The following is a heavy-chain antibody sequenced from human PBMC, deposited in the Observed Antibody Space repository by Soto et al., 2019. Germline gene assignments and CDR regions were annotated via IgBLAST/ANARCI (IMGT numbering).Heavy chain of an antibody. D-gene: IGHD2-15*01. CDR1: GFTLSSYG. J-gene: IGHJ6*02. CDR3: ARDRGGPPRRYYYGMDV. Sequence: QVQLVESGGGVVQPGRSLRLSCAASGFTLSSYGMHWVRQAPGKGLEWVAVIWYDGSNKYYADSVKGRFTISRDNSKNTLYLQMNSLRAEDTAVYYCARDRGGPPRRYYYGMDVWGQGTTVTVSS. V-gene: IGHV3-33*01. CDR2: IWYDGSNK.